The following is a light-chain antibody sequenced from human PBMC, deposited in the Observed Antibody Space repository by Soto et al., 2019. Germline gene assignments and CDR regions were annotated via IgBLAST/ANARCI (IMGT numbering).Light chain of an antibody. CDR3: QQRRNWPPT. Sequence: ETVLTQSPGTLSLSPGERATLSCRASQSVSSFLAWYQQKPGQAPRLLIYDASDRSTGIPARFSGSGSGTDFNLTISSLEPEDFAVYYCQQRRNWPPTFGPGTKVDIK. CDR1: QSVSSF. CDR2: DAS. V-gene: IGKV3-11*01. J-gene: IGKJ3*01.